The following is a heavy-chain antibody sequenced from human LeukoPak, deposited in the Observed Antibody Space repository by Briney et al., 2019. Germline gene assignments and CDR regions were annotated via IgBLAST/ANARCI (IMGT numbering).Heavy chain of an antibody. D-gene: IGHD1-26*01. CDR3: ARYPVGATTPSNAFDI. CDR2: IYYSGIT. CDR1: GGSISSYY. Sequence: PSETLSLTCTVSGGSISSYYWSWIRQPPGKGLEWIGYIYYSGITNYNPSLKSRVTISVDTSKNQFSLKLGSVAAADTAVYYCARYPVGATTPSNAFDIWGQGTMVTVSS. V-gene: IGHV4-59*01. J-gene: IGHJ3*02.